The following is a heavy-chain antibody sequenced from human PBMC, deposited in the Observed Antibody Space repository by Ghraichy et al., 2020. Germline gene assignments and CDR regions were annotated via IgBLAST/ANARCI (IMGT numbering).Heavy chain of an antibody. V-gene: IGHV3-23*01. D-gene: IGHD5-12*01. Sequence: GSLRLSCAASGFTFSSYAMSWVRQAPGKGLEWVSAISGSGGSTYYADSVKGRFTISRDNSKNTLYLQMNSLRAEDTAVYYCAKDQKRFGVATDSLDYWGQGTLVTVSS. CDR3: AKDQKRFGVATDSLDY. CDR1: GFTFSSYA. CDR2: ISGSGGST. J-gene: IGHJ4*02.